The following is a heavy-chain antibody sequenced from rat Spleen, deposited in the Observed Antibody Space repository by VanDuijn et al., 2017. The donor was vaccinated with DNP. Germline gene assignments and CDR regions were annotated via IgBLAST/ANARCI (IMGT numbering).Heavy chain of an antibody. J-gene: IGHJ3*01. CDR1: GFTFSDYN. Sequence: EVQLVESGGDLVQPGRSLKLSCAASGFTFSDYNMAWVRQAPKKGLEWVATISSDGSKTYYRDSVKGRFTISRDNAKSTLYLQMGSLRSEDTATYYCVREFAYWGQGTLVTVSS. CDR3: VREFAY. V-gene: IGHV5-7*01. CDR2: ISSDGSKT.